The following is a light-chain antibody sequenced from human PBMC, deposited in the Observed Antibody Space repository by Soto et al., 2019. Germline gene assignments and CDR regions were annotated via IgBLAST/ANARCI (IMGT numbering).Light chain of an antibody. V-gene: IGKV1-5*03. CDR3: QQYNSYSPWT. Sequence: DIQMTQSPSTLSASVGDRVTITCRASQSISSWLAWYQQKPGKAPKLLIYKASSLESGVPSRFSGSGSGTEFTLTISSLQHDHFATYYCQQYNSYSPWTFGQGTKVEIQ. CDR1: QSISSW. CDR2: KAS. J-gene: IGKJ1*01.